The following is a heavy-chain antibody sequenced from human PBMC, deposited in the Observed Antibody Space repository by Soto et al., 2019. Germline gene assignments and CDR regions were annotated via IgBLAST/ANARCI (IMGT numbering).Heavy chain of an antibody. CDR1: GGTFSSYA. CDR3: ASGLITMIVEVTAFQH. CDR2: IIPIFGTA. V-gene: IGHV1-69*13. J-gene: IGHJ1*01. Sequence: SVKVSCKASGGTFSSYAISWVRQAPGQGLERMGGIIPIFGTANYAQKFQGRVTITADESTSTAYMELSSLRSEDTVVYYCASGLITMIVEVTAFQHWGQGTLVTVSS. D-gene: IGHD3-22*01.